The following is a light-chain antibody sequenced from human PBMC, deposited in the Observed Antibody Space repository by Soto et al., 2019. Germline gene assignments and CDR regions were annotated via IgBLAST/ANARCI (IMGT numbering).Light chain of an antibody. CDR3: QKFNTAPLT. CDR1: QDISVY. J-gene: IGKJ5*01. Sequence: DIQMTQSPSSLSASVGDRVTITCRASQDISVYLAWYQQKPGKVPKLLIYSAPTLQSGVPSRFSGSGSGTGFSLTISSLQPEDVATYYCQKFNTAPLTFGQGTRLEIK. V-gene: IGKV1-27*01. CDR2: SAP.